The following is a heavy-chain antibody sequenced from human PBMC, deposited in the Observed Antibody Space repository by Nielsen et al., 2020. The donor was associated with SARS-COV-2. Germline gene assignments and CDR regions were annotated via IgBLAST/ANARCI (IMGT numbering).Heavy chain of an antibody. CDR1: GFSLSTSGMC. V-gene: IGHV2-70*11. CDR2: IDWDDDK. D-gene: IGHD6-19*01. Sequence: SGPTLVKPTQTLTLTCTFPGFSLSTSGMCVSWIRQPPGKDLEWLARIDWDDDKYDSTSLKTRLTISKDTSKNQVVLTMTNMDPVDTATHYCARSSSGWLIDYWGQGTLVTVSS. J-gene: IGHJ4*02. CDR3: ARSSSGWLIDY.